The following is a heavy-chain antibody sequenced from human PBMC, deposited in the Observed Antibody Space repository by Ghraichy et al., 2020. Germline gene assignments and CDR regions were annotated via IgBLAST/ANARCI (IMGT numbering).Heavy chain of an antibody. J-gene: IGHJ4*02. V-gene: IGHV4-30-2*01. Sequence: SGTLSLTCAVSGGSISSGGYSWSWIRQPPGKGLEWIGYIYHSGSTYYNPSLKSRVTISVDRSKNQFSLKLSSVTAADTAVYYCARERGAGVLSGPYFDYWGQGTLVTVSS. D-gene: IGHD3-16*02. CDR2: IYHSGST. CDR3: ARERGAGVLSGPYFDY. CDR1: GGSISSGGYS.